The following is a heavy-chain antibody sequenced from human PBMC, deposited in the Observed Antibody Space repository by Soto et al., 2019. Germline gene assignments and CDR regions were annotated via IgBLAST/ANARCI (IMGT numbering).Heavy chain of an antibody. CDR1: GDSINNYY. CDR2: IYYTGST. D-gene: IGHD6-13*01. J-gene: IGHJ4*02. V-gene: IGHV4-59*01. CDR3: AKYRRTEAEGFTLDY. Sequence: SETLSLTCTVSGDSINNYYWSWIRQPPGKRLEWIGYIYYTGSTTYNPSLESRVTMSVDTSKNQFSLKLSSVNVADTAVYYCAKYRRTEAEGFTLDYWGRGXLVTVYS.